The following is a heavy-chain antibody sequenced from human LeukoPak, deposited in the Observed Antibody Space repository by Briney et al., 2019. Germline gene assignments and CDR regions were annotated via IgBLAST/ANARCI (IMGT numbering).Heavy chain of an antibody. CDR2: IRYDGGNK. Sequence: GGSLRLSCAASGFTFSSYGMHWVRQAPGKGLEWVAFIRYDGGNKYYADSVKGRFTISRDNAKNSLYLQMNSLRAEDTAVYYCARDKGYSSTWYDYWGQGTLVTVSS. D-gene: IGHD6-13*01. V-gene: IGHV3-30*02. CDR1: GFTFSSYG. CDR3: ARDKGYSSTWYDY. J-gene: IGHJ4*02.